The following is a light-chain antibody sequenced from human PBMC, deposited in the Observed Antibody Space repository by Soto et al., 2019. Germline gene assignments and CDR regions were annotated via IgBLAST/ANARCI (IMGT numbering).Light chain of an antibody. Sequence: ETVMRQSPATLSVSPGERAPLSCRASQSISSNLAWYQQKPGQAPRLLIYDASTRATGIPARFSGSGSGTEFTLTISSLQSEDLAVCYCREYNKWHFTFGQERRLEIK. V-gene: IGKV3-15*01. CDR1: QSISSN. CDR3: REYNKWHFT. CDR2: DAS. J-gene: IGKJ5*01.